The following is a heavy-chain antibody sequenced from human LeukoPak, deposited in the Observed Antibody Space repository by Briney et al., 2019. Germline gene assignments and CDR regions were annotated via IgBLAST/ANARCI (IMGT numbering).Heavy chain of an antibody. V-gene: IGHV3-30*02. J-gene: IGHJ6*03. CDR1: GFTFSSYG. Sequence: GGSLRLSCAASGFTFSSYGMHWVRQAPGKGLEWVAFIRYDGSNKYYADSVKGRFTISRDNSKNTLYLQMNSLRAEDTAVYYCASGTLSYYYMGVWGKGTTVTISS. D-gene: IGHD1-14*01. CDR2: IRYDGSNK. CDR3: ASGTLSYYYMGV.